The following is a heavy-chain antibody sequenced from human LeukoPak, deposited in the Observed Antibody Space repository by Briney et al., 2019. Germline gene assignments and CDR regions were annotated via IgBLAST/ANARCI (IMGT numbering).Heavy chain of an antibody. D-gene: IGHD6-19*01. CDR3: ARAYSSGWYLDY. CDR1: GYTFTSYG. Sequence: ASVEVSCKASGYTFTSYGISWVRQAPGQGLEWMGWISAYNGNTNYAQKLQGRVTMTTDTSTSTAYMELRSLRSDDTAVYYCARAYSSGWYLDYWGQGTLVTVSS. CDR2: ISAYNGNT. J-gene: IGHJ4*02. V-gene: IGHV1-18*01.